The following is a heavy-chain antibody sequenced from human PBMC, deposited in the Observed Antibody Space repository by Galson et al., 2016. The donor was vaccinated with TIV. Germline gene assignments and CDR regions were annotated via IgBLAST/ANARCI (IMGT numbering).Heavy chain of an antibody. Sequence: SLRLSCAASGFDVSRNYMNWVRQAPGKGLEWVSVLYVLDTTYYADSVKGRFTVSRDTSKNTLYLEMTDLRAEDPAVYYGATTGGTNWKYLDNWGQGALVTVSS. CDR3: ATTGGTNWKYLDN. CDR2: LYVLDTT. CDR1: GFDVSRNY. J-gene: IGHJ4*02. D-gene: IGHD1-1*01. V-gene: IGHV3-53*01.